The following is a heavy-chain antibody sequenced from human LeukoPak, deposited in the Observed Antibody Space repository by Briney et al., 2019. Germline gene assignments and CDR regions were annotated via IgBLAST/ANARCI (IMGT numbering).Heavy chain of an antibody. D-gene: IGHD3-9*01. CDR3: ARQGRKDFDWLGRESPNYGMDV. J-gene: IGHJ6*02. CDR2: IYHSGST. CDR1: GVSISSGGYS. Sequence: PSETLSLTCAVSGVSISSGGYSWSWIRQPPGKGLEWIGYIYHSGSTYYNPSLKSRVTISVDRSKNQFSLKLSSVTAADTAVYYCARQGRKDFDWLGRESPNYGMDVWGQGTTVTVSS. V-gene: IGHV4-30-2*01.